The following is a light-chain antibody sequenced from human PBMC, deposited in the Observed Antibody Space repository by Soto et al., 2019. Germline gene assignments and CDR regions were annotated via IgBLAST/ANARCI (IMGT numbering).Light chain of an antibody. CDR3: VAWDDSLNGYVV. V-gene: IGLV1-44*01. Sequence: VLTQPPSASGSPGQRVTISCSGSSSNIGSNTVNWYQQLPGTAPKLVIYSNNQRPSGVPDRFSGSKSGTSASLAISGLQSEDEADYYCVAWDDSLNGYVVFGGGTKSPS. CDR1: SSNIGSNT. CDR2: SNN. J-gene: IGLJ2*01.